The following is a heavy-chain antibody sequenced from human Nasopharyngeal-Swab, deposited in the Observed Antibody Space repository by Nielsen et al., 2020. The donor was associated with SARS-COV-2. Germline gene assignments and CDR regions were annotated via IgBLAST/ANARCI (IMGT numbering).Heavy chain of an antibody. V-gene: IGHV4-59*03. CDR2: IYYSGST. Sequence: ESLKISCAASGFTFSSYWMSWIRQPPGKGLEWIGFIYYSGSTNYNPSLESRVTISVDTSKNQFSLKLSSVTAADTAVYYCPYGANRYQFDNWGQGTLVTVSS. CDR1: GFTFSSYW. J-gene: IGHJ4*02. CDR3: PYGANRYQFDN. D-gene: IGHD4/OR15-4a*01.